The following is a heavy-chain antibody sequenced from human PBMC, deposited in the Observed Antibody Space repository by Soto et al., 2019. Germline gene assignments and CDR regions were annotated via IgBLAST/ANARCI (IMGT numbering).Heavy chain of an antibody. CDR3: ARDLGYCSGGSCYPGRSGVYYYYGMDV. CDR1: GDSVSSNSAA. J-gene: IGHJ6*02. V-gene: IGHV6-1*01. D-gene: IGHD2-15*01. Sequence: SQTLSITCAISGDSVSSNSAAWNWIRQSPSRGLEWLGRTYYRSKWYNDYAVSVKSRITINPDTSKNQFSLQLNSVTPEDTAVYYCARDLGYCSGGSCYPGRSGVYYYYGMDVWGQGTTVTVSS. CDR2: TYYRSKWYN.